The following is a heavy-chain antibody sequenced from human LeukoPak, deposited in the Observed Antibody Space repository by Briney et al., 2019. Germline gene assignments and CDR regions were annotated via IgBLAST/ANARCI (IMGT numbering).Heavy chain of an antibody. D-gene: IGHD5-24*01. CDR1: GGTFSSYA. V-gene: IGHV1-69*04. CDR3: AREMATTPFDY. J-gene: IGHJ4*02. Sequence: ASVKVSCKASGGTFSSYAISWVRQAPGQGLEWMGRIIPILGIANYAQKFQGRVTITADKSTSTAYMELSSLRSEDTAVYYCAREMATTPFDYWGQGTLVTVSS. CDR2: IIPILGIA.